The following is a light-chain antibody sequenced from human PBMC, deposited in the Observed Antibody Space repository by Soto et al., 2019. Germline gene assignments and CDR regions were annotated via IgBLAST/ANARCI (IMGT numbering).Light chain of an antibody. CDR1: QSVSSY. V-gene: IGKV3-11*01. Sequence: IVLMHSPATLSFSPRESATLSFRASQSVSSYLSLYHQKPGQAPTLLIYDASNRATGIPARFSGSGSGTDFTLPTSSLQHADDAVYYCQQRSNWPRFTFGHGTKVDIK. CDR2: DAS. CDR3: QQRSNWPRFT. J-gene: IGKJ3*01.